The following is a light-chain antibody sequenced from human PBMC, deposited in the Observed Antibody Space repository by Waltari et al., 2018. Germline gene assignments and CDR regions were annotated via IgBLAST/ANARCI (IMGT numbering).Light chain of an antibody. Sequence: DIVMTQSPELLAVSLGERATINCKSSQSLLYSSNNKNYLAWDQQKPVQPPKLLFTWASTPHSGVPDRFRGSGSGTDFTLTISSLQAEDVAVYYCQEYYGAPPNTFGRGTKLEIK. J-gene: IGKJ2*01. V-gene: IGKV4-1*01. CDR1: QSLLYSSNNKNY. CDR2: WAS. CDR3: QEYYGAPPNT.